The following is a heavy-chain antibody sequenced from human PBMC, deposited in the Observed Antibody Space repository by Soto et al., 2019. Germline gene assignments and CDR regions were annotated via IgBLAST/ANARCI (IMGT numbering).Heavy chain of an antibody. CDR2: FDPGDSNK. CDR3: ARRADRYYYYGMDV. V-gene: IGHV5-51*01. CDR1: GYSFTSYW. Sequence: GESLKISCKGSGYSFTSYWIGWVRQMPGKGLEWMRIFDPGDSNKTYSSSFQGKVTISADKSISTAYLQWSILKASDTAMYYCARRADRYYYYGMDVWDQGTTVTVCS. J-gene: IGHJ6*02. D-gene: IGHD3-22*01.